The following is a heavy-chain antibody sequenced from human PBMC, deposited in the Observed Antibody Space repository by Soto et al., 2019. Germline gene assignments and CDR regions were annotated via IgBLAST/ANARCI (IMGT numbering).Heavy chain of an antibody. CDR3: ARSHMATDTVDH. Sequence: RASVKVSCKTSGYPFSSHGFTWVRQAPGQGLEWMGWISIYNGNTHYAQKFQRRLTLTTDESTSTAYLELTSLTSDDTAVYYCARSHMATDTVDHWGQGTLVTVSS. CDR2: ISIYNGNT. CDR1: GYPFSSHG. V-gene: IGHV1-18*04. J-gene: IGHJ4*02.